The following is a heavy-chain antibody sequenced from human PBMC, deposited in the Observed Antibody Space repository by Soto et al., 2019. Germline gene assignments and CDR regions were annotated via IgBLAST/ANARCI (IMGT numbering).Heavy chain of an antibody. Sequence: QVQLVQSGAEVKKPGASVKVSCKASGYTFIGYYIHWVRQAPGQGLEWMGRINPRSGDTTYAQKFQGRLTMTRDTSISTAYMELSSLRSDDTAVYYCGRDGVGATPLGWFDPWGQGSLATVSS. CDR1: GYTFIGYY. V-gene: IGHV1-2*06. D-gene: IGHD1-26*01. CDR3: GRDGVGATPLGWFDP. J-gene: IGHJ5*02. CDR2: INPRSGDT.